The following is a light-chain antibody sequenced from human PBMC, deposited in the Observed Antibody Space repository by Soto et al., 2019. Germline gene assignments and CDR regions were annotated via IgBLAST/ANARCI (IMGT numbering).Light chain of an antibody. CDR2: GAS. CDR1: QSVTSNY. Sequence: EIVLTQSPATLSLSPGERATLSCGATQSVTSNYLAWYQQKPGQAPSLLIFGASIRVKGIPARFIGSGSGTDFTLTISRLEPEDFAVYYCQHYVTSLTTFGQGTKVEVK. CDR3: QHYVTSLTT. V-gene: IGKV3-20*01. J-gene: IGKJ1*01.